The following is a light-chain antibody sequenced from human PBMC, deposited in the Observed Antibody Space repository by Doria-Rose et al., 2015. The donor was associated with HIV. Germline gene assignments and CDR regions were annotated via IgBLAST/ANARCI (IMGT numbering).Light chain of an antibody. CDR1: SSDVGGFNL. Sequence: PGQSITISCTGTSSDVGGFNLVSWYQQRPGKAPKLLIYEVTKRPSGISHRFSGSKSGNTASLTISGLQAEDEADYYCCSYAGSSTQVFGGGTKLTVL. V-gene: IGLV2-23*02. CDR2: EVT. J-gene: IGLJ2*01. CDR3: CSYAGSSTQV.